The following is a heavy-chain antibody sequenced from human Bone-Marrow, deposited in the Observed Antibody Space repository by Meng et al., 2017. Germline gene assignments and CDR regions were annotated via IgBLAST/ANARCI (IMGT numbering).Heavy chain of an antibody. J-gene: IGHJ4*02. Sequence: GESLKISCAASGVTFNRYIMDGVRHAMHGVRQAPGKGLGCVAITPHDGCNKHYAESVKGRFTISRDNAKNSLYLQMNSLRAEDTAVYYCARDLEMATISPFFDYWGQGTLVTVSS. D-gene: IGHD5-24*01. V-gene: IGHV3-30*04. CDR2: TPHDGCNK. CDR3: ARDLEMATISPFFDY. CDR1: GVTFNRYIMDGVRHA.